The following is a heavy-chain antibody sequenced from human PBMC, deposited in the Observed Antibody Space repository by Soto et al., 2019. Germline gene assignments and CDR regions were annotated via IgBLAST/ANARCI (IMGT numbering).Heavy chain of an antibody. D-gene: IGHD3-10*01. J-gene: IGHJ6*03. CDR1: GGSSSSSSDY. CDR3: ARLRKSYYGSGGRKYHYYYYYMDV. V-gene: IGHV4-39*01. Sequence: SETLSLTCTVSGGSSSSSSDYWGWIRQPPGKGLEWIGSIYYSGSTYYNPSLKSRVTISVDTSKNQFSLKLSSVTAADTAVYYCARLRKSYYGSGGRKYHYYYYYMDVWGKGTTVTVSS. CDR2: IYYSGST.